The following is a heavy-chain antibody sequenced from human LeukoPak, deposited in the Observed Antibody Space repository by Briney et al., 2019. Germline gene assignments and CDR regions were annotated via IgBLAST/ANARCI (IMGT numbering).Heavy chain of an antibody. Sequence: PGGSLRLSCAASGFTFSSYEMNWVRQAPGKGLEWVSYISSSGTTIYYADSVKGRFTISRDNSKNTLYLQMNSLRAEDTAVYYCARVGYDVGFDPWGQGTLVTVSS. D-gene: IGHD3-10*02. CDR3: ARVGYDVGFDP. J-gene: IGHJ5*02. CDR2: ISSSGTTI. V-gene: IGHV3-48*03. CDR1: GFTFSSYE.